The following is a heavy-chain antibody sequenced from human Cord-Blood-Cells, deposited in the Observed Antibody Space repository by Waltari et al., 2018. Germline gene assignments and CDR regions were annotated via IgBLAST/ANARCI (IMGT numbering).Heavy chain of an antibody. Sequence: QLQLQESGPGLVKPSETLSLTCTVPGGSLSSRSYYWGRTRQPPGKGLEWNGSIYYSGSTYYNPSLKSRVTISVDTSKNQFSLKLSSVTAADTAVYYCARGRIFGVVIEGWFDPWGQGTLVTVSS. CDR3: ARGRIFGVVIEGWFDP. CDR2: IYYSGST. V-gene: IGHV4-39*01. J-gene: IGHJ5*02. CDR1: GGSLSSRSYY. D-gene: IGHD3-3*01.